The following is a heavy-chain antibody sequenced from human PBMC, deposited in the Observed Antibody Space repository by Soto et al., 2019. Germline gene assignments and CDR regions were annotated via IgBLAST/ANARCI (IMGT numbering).Heavy chain of an antibody. V-gene: IGHV3-30*18. D-gene: IGHD3-9*01. J-gene: IGHJ4*02. Sequence: GGSLRLSCAASGFTFSSYGMHWVRQAPGKGLEWVAVISYDGSNKYYADSVKGRFTISRDNSKNTLYLQMNSLRAEDTAVYYCAKDTHILTEENAGYWGQGTLVTVSS. CDR2: ISYDGSNK. CDR3: AKDTHILTEENAGY. CDR1: GFTFSSYG.